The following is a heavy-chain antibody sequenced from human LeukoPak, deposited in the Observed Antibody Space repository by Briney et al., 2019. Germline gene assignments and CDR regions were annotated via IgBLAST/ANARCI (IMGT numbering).Heavy chain of an antibody. CDR2: IRGGGGVT. V-gene: IGHV3-23*01. J-gene: IGHJ3*02. CDR3: AKTGPGLLRAFDI. D-gene: IGHD1-26*01. Sequence: PGGSLSLSCAASGFTFSNYAMSWVRQAPGKGRECVSTIRGGGGVTNYADSVKGRFTISRDNSKNTLYLQLNSLRADDTAVYYCAKTGPGLLRAFDIWGQGTMVTVSS. CDR1: GFTFSNYA.